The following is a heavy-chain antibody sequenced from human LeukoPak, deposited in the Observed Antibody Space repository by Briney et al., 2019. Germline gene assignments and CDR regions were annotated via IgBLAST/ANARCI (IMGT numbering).Heavy chain of an antibody. V-gene: IGHV4-4*02. CDR2: VHHSGGT. J-gene: IGHJ4*02. Sequence: SETLSLTCAVSGGSISSSNWWSWVRQPPGKGLEWIGEVHHSGGTSYNPSLKSRVTISADRSNNRFSLSLNSVTAADTAVFYCARGEEYGSGTVHFDYWGQGILVTVSS. CDR1: GGSISSSNW. D-gene: IGHD3-10*01. CDR3: ARGEEYGSGTVHFDY.